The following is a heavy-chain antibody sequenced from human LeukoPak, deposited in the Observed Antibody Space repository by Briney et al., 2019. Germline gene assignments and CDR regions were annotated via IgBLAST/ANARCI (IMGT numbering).Heavy chain of an antibody. V-gene: IGHV5-51*01. Sequence: GESLKISCKGSGYSFTSYWVGWVRQMPGKGLEWMGIIYPGDSDTRYSPSFQGQVTISADKSISTAYLQWSSLKASDTAMYYCASPQSYGDDAFDIWGQGTMVTVSS. CDR2: IYPGDSDT. J-gene: IGHJ3*02. CDR3: ASPQSYGDDAFDI. D-gene: IGHD4-17*01. CDR1: GYSFTSYW.